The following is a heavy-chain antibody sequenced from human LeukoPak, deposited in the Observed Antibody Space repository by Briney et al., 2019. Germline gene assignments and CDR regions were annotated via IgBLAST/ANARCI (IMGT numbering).Heavy chain of an antibody. V-gene: IGHV4-34*01. Sequence: PSETLSLTCAVYGGSFSGYYWSWIRQPPGKGLEWIGEINHSGSTNYNPSLKSRVTISVDTSKNQFSLKLSSVTAADTAVYYCGNGIAAAGDYYYYGMDVWGQGTTVTVSS. D-gene: IGHD6-13*01. CDR1: GGSFSGYY. CDR3: GNGIAAAGDYYYYGMDV. CDR2: INHSGST. J-gene: IGHJ6*02.